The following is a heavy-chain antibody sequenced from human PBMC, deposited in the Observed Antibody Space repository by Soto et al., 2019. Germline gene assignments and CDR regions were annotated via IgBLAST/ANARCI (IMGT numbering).Heavy chain of an antibody. D-gene: IGHD2-2*01. Sequence: EVQLVESGGGLVQPGRSLRLSCAASGFTFDDYAMHWVRQAPGKGLEWVSGISWNSGSIGYADSVKGRFIISRDNAKNALYLQMNSLRAEDTALYYCAKDNFAREYCSSTSCRYFDYWGQGTLVTVSS. CDR3: AKDNFAREYCSSTSCRYFDY. CDR1: GFTFDDYA. CDR2: ISWNSGSI. J-gene: IGHJ4*02. V-gene: IGHV3-9*01.